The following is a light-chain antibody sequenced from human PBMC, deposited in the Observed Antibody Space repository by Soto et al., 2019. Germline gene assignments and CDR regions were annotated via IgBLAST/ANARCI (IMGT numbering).Light chain of an antibody. Sequence: QAVVTQPPSASGTPGQRVTISCSGSRSNIGSNTVNWYQQLPGTAPKLLIYSNNQRPSGVPDRFSGSKSGTSASLAISGLQSEDEADYYCAAWDDSLNGAVFGGGTKVTVL. CDR2: SNN. J-gene: IGLJ2*01. CDR3: AAWDDSLNGAV. CDR1: RSNIGSNT. V-gene: IGLV1-44*01.